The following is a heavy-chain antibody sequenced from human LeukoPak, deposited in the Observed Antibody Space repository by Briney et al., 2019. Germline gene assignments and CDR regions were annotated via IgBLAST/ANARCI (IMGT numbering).Heavy chain of an antibody. Sequence: GESLKISCKGSGYSFTSYWIGWVRQMPGKGLGWMGIIHPGDSDTRYSPSFQGQVTLSADKSINTAYLQWSSLTASDTAMYYCARHGGYGDYLTEYFQHWGQGTLVTVSS. CDR2: IHPGDSDT. CDR1: GYSFTSYW. J-gene: IGHJ1*01. D-gene: IGHD4-17*01. V-gene: IGHV5-51*01. CDR3: ARHGGYGDYLTEYFQH.